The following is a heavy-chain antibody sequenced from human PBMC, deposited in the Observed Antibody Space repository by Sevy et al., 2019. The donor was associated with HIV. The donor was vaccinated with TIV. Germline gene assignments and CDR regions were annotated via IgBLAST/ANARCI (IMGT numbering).Heavy chain of an antibody. J-gene: IGHJ4*02. CDR1: GFIFNSHA. CDR2: ISGSGGYT. D-gene: IGHD1-20*01. CDR3: TNRGVVIITGFDY. Sequence: GGSLRLSCAAAGFIFNSHAMSWVRQAPGKGLEWVSTISGSGGYTYYADSVKGRFTISRDNSKNTVYMQMNSLRAEDTAVYYCTNRGVVIITGFDYWGQGTLVTVSS. V-gene: IGHV3-23*01.